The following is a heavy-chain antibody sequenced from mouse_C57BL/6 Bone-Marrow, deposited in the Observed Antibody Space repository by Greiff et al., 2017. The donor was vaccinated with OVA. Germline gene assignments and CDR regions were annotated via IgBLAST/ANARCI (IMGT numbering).Heavy chain of an antibody. CDR1: GYTFTSYW. J-gene: IGHJ4*01. V-gene: IGHV1-61*01. D-gene: IGHD2-4*01. CDR2: IYPSDSET. Sequence: QVQLQQPGAELVRPGSSVKLSCKASGYTFTSYWMDWVKQRPGQGLEWIGNIYPSDSETHYNQKFKDKATLTVDKSSSTAYMQLSSLTSEDSAVYYWARLTGLRRGYYSMDYWGQGSSVTGSS. CDR3: ARLTGLRRGYYSMDY.